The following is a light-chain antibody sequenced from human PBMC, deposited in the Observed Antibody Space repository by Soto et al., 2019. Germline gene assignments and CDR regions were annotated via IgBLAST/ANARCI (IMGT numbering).Light chain of an antibody. J-gene: IGKJ1*01. CDR1: QSVSNTY. Sequence: EVVLTQSPGTLSLYPGERATLSCRASQSVSNTYVAWYQHIPGQTPRLLIYGASNRATGIPDRFSGSGSGTDFTLTISRLEPEDFAVYYCQQHDSSPWMFGQGTKVDIK. CDR3: QQHDSSPWM. V-gene: IGKV3-20*01. CDR2: GAS.